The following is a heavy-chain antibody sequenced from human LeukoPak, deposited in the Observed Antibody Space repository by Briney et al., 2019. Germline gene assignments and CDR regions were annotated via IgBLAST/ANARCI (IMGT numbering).Heavy chain of an antibody. J-gene: IGHJ4*02. V-gene: IGHV3-13*01. D-gene: IGHD3-22*01. Sequence: GGSLRLSCAASGFTFSSYDMHWVRQATGKGLEWVSAIGTAGDTYYPGSVKGRFTISRGNSKNTLYLQMNSLRAEDTAVYYCAKEVYYYDSSGYYYYWGQGTLVTVSS. CDR3: AKEVYYYDSSGYYYY. CDR1: GFTFSSYD. CDR2: IGTAGDT.